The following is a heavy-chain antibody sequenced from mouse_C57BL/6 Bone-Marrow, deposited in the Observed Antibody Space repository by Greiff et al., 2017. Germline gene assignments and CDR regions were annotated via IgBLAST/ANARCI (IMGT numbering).Heavy chain of an antibody. Sequence: VQLKASGPGLVQPSPSLSLTCSVTGYSIPSGYYWNWIRQFPGNKLEWMGYISYDGSNNYNPSLKNRISITRDTSKNQFFLKLNSVTTEATATYYCARSPYYFDYWGQGTTLTGSS. CDR2: ISYDGSN. CDR3: ARSPYYFDY. CDR1: GYSIPSGYY. J-gene: IGHJ2*01. V-gene: IGHV3-6*01.